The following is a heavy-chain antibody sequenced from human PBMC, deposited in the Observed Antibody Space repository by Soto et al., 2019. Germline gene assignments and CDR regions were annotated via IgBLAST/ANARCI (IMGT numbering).Heavy chain of an antibody. V-gene: IGHV1-3*01. J-gene: IGHJ4*02. Sequence: ASVTVCCKASGYTFTSYAMHWVRQAPGQRLEWMGWINAGNGNTKYSQKFQGRVTITRDTSASTAYMELSSLRSEDTAVYYCARSIVVVTALDYWGQGTLVTVSS. CDR3: ARSIVVVTALDY. CDR2: INAGNGNT. D-gene: IGHD2-21*02. CDR1: GYTFTSYA.